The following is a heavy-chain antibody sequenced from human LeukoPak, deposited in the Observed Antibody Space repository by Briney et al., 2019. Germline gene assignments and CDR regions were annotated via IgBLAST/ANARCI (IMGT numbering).Heavy chain of an antibody. CDR2: IYYSGST. D-gene: IGHD2-2*01. Sequence: PSETLFLTCTVSGGSIGTDHWSWIRQPPGKGLEWIGHIYYSGSTNYNPSLKSRVTISVDTSKNQFSLKLSSVTAADTAVYYCARQVVPAFNYFDYWGQGTLVTVSS. V-gene: IGHV4-59*08. CDR1: GGSIGTDH. CDR3: ARQVVPAFNYFDY. J-gene: IGHJ4*02.